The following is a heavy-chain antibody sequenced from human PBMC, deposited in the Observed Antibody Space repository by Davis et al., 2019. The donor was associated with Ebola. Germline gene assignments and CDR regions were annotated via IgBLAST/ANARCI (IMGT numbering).Heavy chain of an antibody. CDR3: ARDRGSYPWDY. V-gene: IGHV1-46*01. CDR1: GYTFTSYY. CDR2: INPSGGST. Sequence: AASVKVSCKASGYTFTSYYMHWVRQAPGQGLEWMGIINPSGGSTSYAQKLQGRVTMTTDTSTSTAYMELRSLRSDDTAVYYCARDRGSYPWDYWGQGTLVTVSS. D-gene: IGHD1-26*01. J-gene: IGHJ4*02.